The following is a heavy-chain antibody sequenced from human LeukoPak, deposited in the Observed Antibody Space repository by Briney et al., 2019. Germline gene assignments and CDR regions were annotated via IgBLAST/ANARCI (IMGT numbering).Heavy chain of an antibody. CDR1: GFTFGSYA. CDR2: ISYDGSNK. D-gene: IGHD5-18*01. J-gene: IGHJ4*02. Sequence: GGSLRLSCAASGFTFGSYAMHWVRQAPGKGLEWEAVISYDGSNKYCADSVKGRFTISRDNSKNTLYLQMNSLRAEDTAVYYCARDLFHTAMANYWGQGTLVTVSS. CDR3: ARDLFHTAMANY. V-gene: IGHV3-30*04.